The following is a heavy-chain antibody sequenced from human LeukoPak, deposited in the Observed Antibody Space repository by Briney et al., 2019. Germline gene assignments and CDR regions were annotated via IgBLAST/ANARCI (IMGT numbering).Heavy chain of an antibody. CDR3: AGLLLWFGELSGAASDY. Sequence: GGSLRLSCAASGFTFSSYSMNWVRQAPGKGLEWVSSISSSSSYIYYADSVKGRFTISRDNAKNSLYLQMNSLRAEDTAVYYCAGLLLWFGELSGAASDYWRQGTLVTVSS. J-gene: IGHJ4*02. V-gene: IGHV3-21*01. CDR1: GFTFSSYS. CDR2: ISSSSSYI. D-gene: IGHD3-10*01.